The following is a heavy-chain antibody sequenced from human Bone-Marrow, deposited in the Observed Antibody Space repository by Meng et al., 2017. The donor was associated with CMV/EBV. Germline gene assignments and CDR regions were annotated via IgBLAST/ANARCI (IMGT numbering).Heavy chain of an antibody. D-gene: IGHD1-20*01. V-gene: IGHV1-69*10. CDR2: IIPMRATT. CDR1: GDTFSQYV. J-gene: IGHJ6*01. Sequence: SVKVSCKASGDTFSQYVTSWVRQDPGQGLEWMGGIIPMRATTNYAQKFQGRVTMTRDTSTSTVYMELSSLRSEETAVYYCARGNNWVARSGMDVWGQGTTVTGSS. CDR3: ARGNNWVARSGMDV.